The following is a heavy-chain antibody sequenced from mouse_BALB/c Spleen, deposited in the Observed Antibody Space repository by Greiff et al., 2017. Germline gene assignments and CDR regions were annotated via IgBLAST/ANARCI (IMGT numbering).Heavy chain of an antibody. D-gene: IGHD2-1*01. J-gene: IGHJ2*01. CDR2: IYPGDGDT. CDR1: GYAFSSYW. Sequence: QVQLQQSGAELVRPGSSVKISCKASGYAFSSYWMNWVKQRPGQGLEWIGQIYPGDGDTNYNEMFKGKATLTVDTSSSTAYIQLSSLSSEDSAVYFCARGGGNYPYFDYWGQGTTLTVSS. CDR3: ARGGGNYPYFDY. V-gene: IGHV1-80*01.